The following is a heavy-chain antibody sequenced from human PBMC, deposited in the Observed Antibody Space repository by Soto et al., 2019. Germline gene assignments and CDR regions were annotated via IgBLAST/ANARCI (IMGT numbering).Heavy chain of an antibody. J-gene: IGHJ4*02. CDR1: GFRFDGHA. D-gene: IGHD1-26*01. V-gene: IGHV3-9*01. CDR3: GSLRYSEGTGNFDY. Sequence: EVQLVESGGGLVQPGRSLRISCVGSGFRFDGHAMHWVRQSPGKGLEWVSGLGWDSGGIDYADFGKGRFTISRDNAKSSLYLQMNRLLAEDTACYYCGSLRYSEGTGNFDYWGQGTLVTVSS. CDR2: LGWDSGGI.